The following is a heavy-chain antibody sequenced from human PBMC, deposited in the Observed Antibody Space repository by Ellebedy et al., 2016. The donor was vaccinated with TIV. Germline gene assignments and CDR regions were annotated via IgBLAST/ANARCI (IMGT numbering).Heavy chain of an antibody. CDR2: FDPEDGET. J-gene: IGHJ6*02. D-gene: IGHD6-13*01. V-gene: IGHV1-24*01. Sequence: AASVKVSCKVSGYTLTELSIHWVRQAPGKGLEWMGGFDPEDGETTNAQKFQGRVTMTEDTSTDTAYVELSSLRSEDTAVYYCARDRDSSSWYFGGYYYYGMDVWGQGTTVTVSS. CDR1: GYTLTELS. CDR3: ARDRDSSSWYFGGYYYYGMDV.